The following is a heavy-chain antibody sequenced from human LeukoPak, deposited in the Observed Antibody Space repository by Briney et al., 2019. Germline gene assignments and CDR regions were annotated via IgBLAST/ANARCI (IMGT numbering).Heavy chain of an antibody. J-gene: IGHJ4*02. D-gene: IGHD6-19*01. V-gene: IGHV3-21*01. CDR1: GFTFSSYS. CDR2: ISSSSSYI. CDR3: ARVAVARTGYFDY. Sequence: GGSLRLSCAASGFTFSSYSMNWVRQAPGKGLEWVSSISSSSSYIYYADSVKGRFTISRDNAKNSLYLQMNSLRAVDTAVYYCARVAVARTGYFDYWGQGTLVTVSS.